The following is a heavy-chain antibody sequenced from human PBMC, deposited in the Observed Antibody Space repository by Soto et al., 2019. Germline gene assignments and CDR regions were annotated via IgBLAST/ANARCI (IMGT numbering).Heavy chain of an antibody. CDR2: SSGTGIRT. D-gene: IGHD2-15*01. V-gene: IGHV3-23*01. CDR3: AKAGYCSGGSCYSQVAGVCFDY. Sequence: EVQLLESGGGLVQPGGSLRLSCAASGFTFSTYAMSWVRQAPGKGLECVSDSSGTGIRTYYSDSVKGRFTISRDNSKNTLYLQMNSLRAEDTAVYYCAKAGYCSGGSCYSQVAGVCFDYWGQGTLVTVSS. CDR1: GFTFSTYA. J-gene: IGHJ4*02.